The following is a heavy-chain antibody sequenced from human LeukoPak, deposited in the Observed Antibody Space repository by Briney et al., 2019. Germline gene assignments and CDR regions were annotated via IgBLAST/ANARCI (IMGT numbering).Heavy chain of an antibody. J-gene: IGHJ4*02. CDR1: GGSISSYY. CDR3: ARYRGANGYYFDY. V-gene: IGHV4-4*07. Sequence: PSETLSLTCTVSGGSISSYYWSWIRQPAGKGLEWIGRIYTSGSTNYNPSLKSRVTISVDKSKNQLSFVTAADTAVYYCARYRGANGYYFDYWGQGTLVTVSS. D-gene: IGHD3-10*01. CDR2: IYTSGST.